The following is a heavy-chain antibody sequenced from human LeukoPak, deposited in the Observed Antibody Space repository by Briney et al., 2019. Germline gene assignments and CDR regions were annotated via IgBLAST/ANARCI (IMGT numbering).Heavy chain of an antibody. CDR2: IGGSGGST. J-gene: IGHJ4*02. V-gene: IGHV3-23*01. D-gene: IGHD3-22*01. Sequence: GGSLKLSCAASGFIFSNYAMSWVRQAPGKGLEWVSAIGGSGGSTFYADSVKGRFTISRDNSRKTLYLQMNSLRAEDTAVYYCAKTGGHYYDSSASYYPDYWGQGTLVTVSS. CDR3: AKTGGHYYDSSASYYPDY. CDR1: GFIFSNYA.